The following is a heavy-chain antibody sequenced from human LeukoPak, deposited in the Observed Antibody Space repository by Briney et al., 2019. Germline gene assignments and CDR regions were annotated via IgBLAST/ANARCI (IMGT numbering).Heavy chain of an antibody. J-gene: IGHJ4*02. V-gene: IGHV3-23*01. CDR1: GFTFSSYA. D-gene: IGHD2-15*01. CDR3: ARDFAVVAASSSL. Sequence: GGSLRLSCAASGFTFSSYAMSWVRQAPGKGLEWVSAISGSGGSTYYADSVKGRFTISRDNAKNSLYLQMNSLRDEDTAVYYCARDFAVVAASSSLWGQGTLVTVSS. CDR2: ISGSGGST.